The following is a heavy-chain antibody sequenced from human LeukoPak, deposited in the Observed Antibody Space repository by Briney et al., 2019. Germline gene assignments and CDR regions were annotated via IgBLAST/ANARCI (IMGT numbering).Heavy chain of an antibody. CDR1: GFTFSTSA. CDR3: AKGSS. J-gene: IGHJ5*02. D-gene: IGHD3-10*01. CDR2: ISESGGST. Sequence: TGGSLRLSCAASGFTFSTSAMSWVRQAPGKGLEWVSGISESGGSTYYADSVKGRFTSSRDNSKNTLYLQMNNLRAEDTAAYYCAKGSSWGQGTLVTVSS. V-gene: IGHV3-23*01.